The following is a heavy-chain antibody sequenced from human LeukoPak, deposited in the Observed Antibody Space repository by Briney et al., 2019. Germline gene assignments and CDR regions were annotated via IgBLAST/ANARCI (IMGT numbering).Heavy chain of an antibody. CDR3: ARHAVGATFDY. V-gene: IGHV4-39*01. CDR2: IYYSGST. D-gene: IGHD1-26*01. Sequence: SETLALTCTVSGGSISSSSYYWGWIRQPPGKGLEWIGSIYYSGSTYYNPSLKRRVTISVATSKNLFSLKLSSVTAAATAVYYCARHAVGATFDYWGQGTLVTVSS. CDR1: GGSISSSSYY. J-gene: IGHJ4*02.